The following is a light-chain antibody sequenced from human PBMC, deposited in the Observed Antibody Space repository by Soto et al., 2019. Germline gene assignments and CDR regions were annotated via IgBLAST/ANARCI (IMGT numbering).Light chain of an antibody. CDR1: SSDVGSYNL. CDR2: EVS. CDR3: CSYAGSRTYV. J-gene: IGLJ1*01. Sequence: QSVLTQPASVSGSPGQSITISCTGISSDVGSYNLVSWYQQHPGKAPKLMIYEVSKRPSGVSNRFSGSKSGITASLTISGLQAEDEADYYCCSYAGSRTYVFGTGTMVTV. V-gene: IGLV2-23*02.